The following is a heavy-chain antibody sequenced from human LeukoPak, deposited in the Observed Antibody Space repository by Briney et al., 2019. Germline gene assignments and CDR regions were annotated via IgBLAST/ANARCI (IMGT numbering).Heavy chain of an antibody. CDR2: IYYSGST. V-gene: IGHV4-59*01. D-gene: IGHD6-19*01. CDR3: ARGSSKAVGGTPYFDY. Sequence: SETLSLTCTVSGGSISSYYWSWIRQPPGKGLEWIGYIYYSGSTNYNPSLKSRVTISVDTSKNQFSLKVSSVTAADTAVYYCARGSSKAVGGTPYFDYWGQGTLVTVSS. CDR1: GGSISSYY. J-gene: IGHJ4*02.